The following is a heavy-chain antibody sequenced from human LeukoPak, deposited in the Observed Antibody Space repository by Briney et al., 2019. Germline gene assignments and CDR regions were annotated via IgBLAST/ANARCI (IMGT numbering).Heavy chain of an antibody. Sequence: GASVKVPCKASGYTFTGYYMHWVRQAPGQGLEWMGWINPNSGGTNYAQKFQGRVTMTRDTSISTAYMELSRLRSDDTAVYYCARGGMYYYDSSGYLRAFDYWGQGTLVTVSS. CDR2: INPNSGGT. D-gene: IGHD3-22*01. V-gene: IGHV1-2*02. CDR3: ARGGMYYYDSSGYLRAFDY. CDR1: GYTFTGYY. J-gene: IGHJ4*02.